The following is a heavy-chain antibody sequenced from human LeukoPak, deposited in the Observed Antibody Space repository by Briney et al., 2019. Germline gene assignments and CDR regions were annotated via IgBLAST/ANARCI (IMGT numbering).Heavy chain of an antibody. CDR3: EGTYYYDSSDDY. CDR2: ISGSGTST. V-gene: IGHV3-23*01. D-gene: IGHD3-22*01. Sequence: GGSLRLSCAASGFTFRSYAMSWVRQAPGKGLEWVLAISGSGTSTYYADSVKGRFTISRDNSKNTLYLQMNSLRAEDTAVYYCEGTYYYDSSDDYWGQGPLVTVSS. CDR1: GFTFRSYA. J-gene: IGHJ4*02.